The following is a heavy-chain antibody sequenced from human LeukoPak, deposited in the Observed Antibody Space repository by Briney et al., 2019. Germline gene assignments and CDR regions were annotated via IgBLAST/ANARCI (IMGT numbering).Heavy chain of an antibody. CDR1: GGTFSSYA. D-gene: IGHD5-24*01. J-gene: IGHJ4*02. V-gene: IGHV1-69*04. CDR2: IIPILGIA. CDR3: ARDPVEMATKIPYYFDY. Sequence: SVKVSCKASGGTFSSYAISWVRQAPGQGLEWMGRIIPILGIANYAQKFQGRVTITADKSTSTAYMELSSLRSEDTAVYYCARDPVEMATKIPYYFDYWGQGTLVTVSS.